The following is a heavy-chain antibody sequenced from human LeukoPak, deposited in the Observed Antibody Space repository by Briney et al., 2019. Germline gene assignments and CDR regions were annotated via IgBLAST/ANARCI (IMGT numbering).Heavy chain of an antibody. D-gene: IGHD6-19*01. V-gene: IGHV3-48*03. Sequence: GGSLRLSCAASGFAFSVYEMYWVRQAPGKGLEWVSYISSSGGTRYYADSVKGRFTISRDNTKNSLYLQMNSLRAEDTAVYYCATLTVASSFDYWGQGTLVTVSS. CDR2: ISSSGGTR. CDR3: ATLTVASSFDY. J-gene: IGHJ4*02. CDR1: GFAFSVYE.